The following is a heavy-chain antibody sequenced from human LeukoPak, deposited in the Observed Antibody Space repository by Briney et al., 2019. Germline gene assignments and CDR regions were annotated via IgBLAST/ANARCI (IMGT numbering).Heavy chain of an antibody. CDR1: GYTFTGYY. CDR3: ARGKQLAHFDY. Sequence: ASVKVSCKASGYTFTGYYMHWVRQAPGQGLEWMGWINPNSGGTNYAQKCQGRVTMTRDTSISTAYMELSRLRSDDTAVYYCARGKQLAHFDYWGQGTLVTVSS. V-gene: IGHV1-2*02. J-gene: IGHJ4*02. CDR2: INPNSGGT. D-gene: IGHD6-6*01.